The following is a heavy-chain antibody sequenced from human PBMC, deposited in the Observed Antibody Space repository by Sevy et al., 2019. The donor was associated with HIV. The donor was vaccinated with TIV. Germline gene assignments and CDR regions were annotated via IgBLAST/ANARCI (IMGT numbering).Heavy chain of an antibody. V-gene: IGHV3-7*01. CDR1: GFTFSDYY. J-gene: IGHJ4*02. Sequence: GGSLRLSCAASGFTFSDYYMGWVRQAPGKGLEWVANIKQDGSQKNYVDSVKGRFTISRANAKNSLYLQMNRLRVDDTAVYYCARELWPGDYWGQGTLVTVSS. D-gene: IGHD2-21*01. CDR3: ARELWPGDY. CDR2: IKQDGSQK.